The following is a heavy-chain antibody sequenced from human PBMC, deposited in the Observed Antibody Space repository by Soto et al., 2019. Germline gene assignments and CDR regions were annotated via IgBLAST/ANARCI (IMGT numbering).Heavy chain of an antibody. Sequence: EVQLVESGGGLVQPGGSLRLSCAASGFTFSAYWMHWVRQAPGKGLEWVSRIRYDGVGANYADSVQGRFSISRDNVKQMLYLEMNSLRPDDTAVYYCTRVRATGMDVWGQGTKVTVS. CDR2: IRYDGVGA. D-gene: IGHD1-26*01. J-gene: IGHJ6*02. CDR1: GFTFSAYW. V-gene: IGHV3-74*01. CDR3: TRVRATGMDV.